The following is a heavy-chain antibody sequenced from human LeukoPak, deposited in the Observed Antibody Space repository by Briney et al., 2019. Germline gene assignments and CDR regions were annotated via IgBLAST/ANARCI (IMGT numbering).Heavy chain of an antibody. J-gene: IGHJ4*02. CDR3: AKKVWFGESWGFDY. Sequence: QPGGSLRLSCAASGFTFSSYAMSWVRQAPGKGLEWVSSISNSGGSAYYADSVKGRFTISRDSFQNTLYLQMNSLRAEDTAVYYCAKKVWFGESWGFDYWGQGTLVTVSS. V-gene: IGHV3-23*01. CDR2: ISNSGGSA. D-gene: IGHD3-10*01. CDR1: GFTFSSYA.